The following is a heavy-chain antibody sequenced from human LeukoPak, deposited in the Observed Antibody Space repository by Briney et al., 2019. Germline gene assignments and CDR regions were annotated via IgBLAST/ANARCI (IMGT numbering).Heavy chain of an antibody. J-gene: IGHJ6*03. Sequence: SETLSLTCAVYGGSFSGYYWSWICQPPGKGLEWIGEINHSGSTNYNPSLKSRVTISVDTSKNQFSLKLSSVTAADTAVYYCRGYSSSWYYYYMDVWGKGTTVTVSS. CDR1: GGSFSGYY. CDR3: RGYSSSWYYYYMDV. V-gene: IGHV4-34*01. CDR2: INHSGST. D-gene: IGHD6-13*01.